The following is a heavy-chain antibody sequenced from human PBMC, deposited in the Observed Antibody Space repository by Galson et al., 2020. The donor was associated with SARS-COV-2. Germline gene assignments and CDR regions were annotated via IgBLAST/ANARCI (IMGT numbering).Heavy chain of an antibody. J-gene: IGHJ3*02. CDR1: GFNFNNYG. V-gene: IGHV3-30-3*01. CDR2: ISYEWSKK. CDR3: ARGRQIFWFGEGKDAFQI. D-gene: IGHD3-10*01. Sequence: VGSLILSCAASGFNFNNYGFHWVRQAPGRGLEWLAVISYEWSKKFYADALMGRFTISKDNSRNTVYLQLNSVTSEDTALYYCARGRQIFWFGEGKDAFQIWGQGTKVSVSS.